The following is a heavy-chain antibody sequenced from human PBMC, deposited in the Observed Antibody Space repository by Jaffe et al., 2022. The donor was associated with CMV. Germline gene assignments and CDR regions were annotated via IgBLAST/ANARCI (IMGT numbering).Heavy chain of an antibody. CDR1: GGTFSSYA. D-gene: IGHD2-21*02. J-gene: IGHJ5*02. CDR2: IIPIFGTA. V-gene: IGHV1-69*01. Sequence: QVQLVQSGAEVKKPGSSVKVSCKASGGTFSSYAISWVRQAPGQGLEWMGGIIPIFGTANYAQKFQGRVTITADESTSTAYMELSSLRSEDTAVYYCARVTAYCGGDCYGNWFDPWGQGTLVTVSS. CDR3: ARVTAYCGGDCYGNWFDP.